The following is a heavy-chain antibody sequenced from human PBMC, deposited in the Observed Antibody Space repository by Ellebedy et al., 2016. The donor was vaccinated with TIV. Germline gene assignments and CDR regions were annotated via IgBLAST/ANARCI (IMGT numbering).Heavy chain of an antibody. D-gene: IGHD3-22*01. CDR3: AREDDSSGYYYLDY. J-gene: IGHJ4*02. Sequence: GGSLRLXXAASGFTFSSYGMHWVRQAPGKGLEWVAVISYDGSNKYYADSVKGRFTISRDNSKNTLYLQMNSLRAEDTAVYYCAREDDSSGYYYLDYWGQGTLVTVSS. CDR1: GFTFSSYG. CDR2: ISYDGSNK. V-gene: IGHV3-30*03.